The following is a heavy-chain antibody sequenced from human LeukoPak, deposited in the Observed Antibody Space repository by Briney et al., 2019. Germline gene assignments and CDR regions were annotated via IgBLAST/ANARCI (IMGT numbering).Heavy chain of an antibody. Sequence: SETLSLTCAVYGGSFSGYYWSWIRQPPGKGLEWIGEINHSGSTNYNPSLKSRVTISVDTSKNQFSLKLSSVTAADTAVYYCASGGYDSWSGYYIANDYWGQGTLVTVSS. J-gene: IGHJ4*02. CDR2: INHSGST. D-gene: IGHD3-3*01. CDR1: GGSFSGYY. CDR3: ASGGYDSWSGYYIANDY. V-gene: IGHV4-34*01.